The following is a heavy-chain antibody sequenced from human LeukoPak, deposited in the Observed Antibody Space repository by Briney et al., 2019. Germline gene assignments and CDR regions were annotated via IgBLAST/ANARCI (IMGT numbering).Heavy chain of an antibody. CDR1: GFTFSSYG. V-gene: IGHV3-30*02. D-gene: IGHD1-7*01. CDR2: IRFDGSNK. Sequence: GGSLRLSCVASGFTFSSYGMDWVRQAPGKGLEWVAFIRFDGSNKHYAESVKGRFTISRDNSKNTLYLQMNNLRPEDTAVYYCARDSGNYLDAFDIWGQGTMVTVSS. J-gene: IGHJ3*02. CDR3: ARDSGNYLDAFDI.